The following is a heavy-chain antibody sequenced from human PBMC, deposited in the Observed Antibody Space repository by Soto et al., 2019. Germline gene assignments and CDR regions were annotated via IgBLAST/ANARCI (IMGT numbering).Heavy chain of an antibody. CDR2: IYSGGST. V-gene: IGHV3-53*01. J-gene: IGHJ4*02. CDR1: GFTVSSNY. CDR3: ARSKYTAYYFDY. D-gene: IGHD2-21*02. Sequence: TGWSLRLSCAASGFTVSSNYMSWVRQAPGKGLEWVSVIYSGGSTYYADSVKGRFTISRDNSKNTLYLQMNSLRAEDTAVYYCARSKYTAYYFDYWGQGTLVTVSS.